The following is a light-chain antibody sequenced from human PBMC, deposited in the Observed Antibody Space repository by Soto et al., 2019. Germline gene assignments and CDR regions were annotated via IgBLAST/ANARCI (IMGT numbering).Light chain of an antibody. V-gene: IGLV2-14*01. J-gene: IGLJ1*01. CDR1: SSDVGGYNY. CDR3: RSYTSSSTLEV. CDR2: DVS. Sequence: QSVLTQPASVSGSPVQSITISCTGTSSDVGGYNYVSWYQQHPGKAPKLMIYDVSNRPSGVSNRFSGSKSGNTASLTISGLQAEDEAAYYCRSYTSSSTLEVFGTGTKVTVL.